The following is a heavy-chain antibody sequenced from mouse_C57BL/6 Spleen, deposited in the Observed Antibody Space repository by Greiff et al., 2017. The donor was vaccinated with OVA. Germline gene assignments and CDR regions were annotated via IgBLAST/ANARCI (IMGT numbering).Heavy chain of an antibody. D-gene: IGHD4-1*01. Sequence: QVQLQQSGAELVRPGASVKLSCKASGYTFTDYYINWVKQRPGQGLEWIARIYPGSGNTYYNEKFKGKATLTAEKSSSTAYMQLSRLTSEDSAVYFCATNWDGYAMDYWGQGTSVTVSS. CDR3: ATNWDGYAMDY. J-gene: IGHJ4*01. CDR1: GYTFTDYY. CDR2: IYPGSGNT. V-gene: IGHV1-76*01.